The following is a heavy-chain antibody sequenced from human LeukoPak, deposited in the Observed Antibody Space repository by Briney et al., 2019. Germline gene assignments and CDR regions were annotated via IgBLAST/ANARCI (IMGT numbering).Heavy chain of an antibody. D-gene: IGHD3-10*02. V-gene: IGHV3-23*01. J-gene: IGHJ6*04. CDR3: AELGITMIGGV. CDR1: GFTFSSYD. CDR2: ISGSGGST. Sequence: GGSLRLSCAVSGFTFSSYDMSWVRQAPGKGLEWVSAISGSGGSTYYADSVKGRFTISRDNAKNSLYLQMNSLRAEDTAVYYCAELGITMIGGVWGKGTTVTISS.